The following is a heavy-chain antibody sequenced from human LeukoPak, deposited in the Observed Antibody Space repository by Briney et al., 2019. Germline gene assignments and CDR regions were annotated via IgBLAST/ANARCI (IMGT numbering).Heavy chain of an antibody. V-gene: IGHV4-34*01. J-gene: IGHJ4*02. D-gene: IGHD6-13*01. CDR2: INHSGST. CDR3: ARRQLDY. CDR1: GGSFSGYY. Sequence: PSETLSLTCAVYGGSFSGYYWSWIRQPPGKGLEWIGEINHSGSTNYNPSLKSRVTISVDTSKNQFSLKLSSVAAADTAVYYCARRQLDYWGQGTLVTVSS.